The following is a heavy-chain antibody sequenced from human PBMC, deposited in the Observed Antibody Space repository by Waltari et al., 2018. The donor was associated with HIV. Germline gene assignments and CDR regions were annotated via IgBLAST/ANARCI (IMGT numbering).Heavy chain of an antibody. D-gene: IGHD3-16*01. CDR2: IKSESHGWTT. Sequence: EVQLVESGGGLVKPGGYLTLSCASSGFPFKFAWMSWVRQAPGKGLEWVGRIKSESHGWTTDFAAPVKGRFTISRDDSKNTVSLQMNSLKTEDTAVYFCSTMGDFPSFDYWGQGTLVTVSS. CDR3: STMGDFPSFDY. J-gene: IGHJ4*02. CDR1: GFPFKFAW. V-gene: IGHV3-15*01.